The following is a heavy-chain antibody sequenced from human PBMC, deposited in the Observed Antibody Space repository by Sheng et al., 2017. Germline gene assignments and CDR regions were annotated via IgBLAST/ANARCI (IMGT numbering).Heavy chain of an antibody. V-gene: IGHV4-38-2*02. Sequence: QVQLQESGPGLVKPSETLSLNCIVSGYSINNDYYWGWIRQPPGKGLEWIGNIHHSGNTYYNAYLKSRVTISVDTSKNQFSLKLTSVTAADTAVYYCAKGRDIATPWSAFDIWGQGRMVTVSS. J-gene: IGHJ3*02. D-gene: IGHD5-12*01. CDR2: IHHSGNT. CDR1: GYSINNDYY. CDR3: AKGRDIATPWSAFDI.